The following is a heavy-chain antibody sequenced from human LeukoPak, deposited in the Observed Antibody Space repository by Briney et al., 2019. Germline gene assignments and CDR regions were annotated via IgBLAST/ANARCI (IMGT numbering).Heavy chain of an antibody. Sequence: SQTLSLTCAISGDSVSSNSSAWNWLRQSPSRGLQWLGRTYYRSMWYNDYALSVKSRITINPDTSKNQFSLQLNSVTPEDTAVYYCAREYSSSGLAFDYWGQGTLVTVSS. CDR3: AREYSSSGLAFDY. CDR2: TYYRSMWYN. V-gene: IGHV6-1*01. CDR1: GDSVSSNSSA. J-gene: IGHJ4*02. D-gene: IGHD6-19*01.